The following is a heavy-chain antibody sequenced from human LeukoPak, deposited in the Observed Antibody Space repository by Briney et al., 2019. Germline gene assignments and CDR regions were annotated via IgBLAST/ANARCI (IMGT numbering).Heavy chain of an antibody. D-gene: IGHD1-26*01. V-gene: IGHV4-61*02. CDR1: GGSISSANYY. Sequence: SETLSLTCTVSGGSISSANYYWSWIRQPAGKGLEWIGRIYTSGSTNYNPSLKSRVTISVDTSKNQFSLNLSSVTAADTAVYYCARTISGTYYSSAFNIWGQGTMVTVSS. CDR3: ARTISGTYYSSAFNI. J-gene: IGHJ3*02. CDR2: IYTSGST.